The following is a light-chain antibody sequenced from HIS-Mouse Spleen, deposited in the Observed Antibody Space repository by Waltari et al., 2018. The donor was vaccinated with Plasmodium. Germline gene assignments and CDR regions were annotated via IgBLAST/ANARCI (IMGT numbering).Light chain of an antibody. J-gene: IGKJ5*01. CDR3: QQYNNWPT. CDR1: QSVSSN. CDR2: CAS. V-gene: IGKV3-15*01. Sequence: EIVMKQSPATLSVSPGERATPSCRASQSVSSNLAWYQQKPGQAPRLLIYCASTRATGIPARFSGSGSGTEFTLTISSMQSEDVAVYYCQQYNNWPTFGQGTRLEIK.